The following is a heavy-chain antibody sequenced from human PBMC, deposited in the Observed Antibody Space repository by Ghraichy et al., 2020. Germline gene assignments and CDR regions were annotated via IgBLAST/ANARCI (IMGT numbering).Heavy chain of an antibody. CDR1: GFTFSSYE. CDR3: GSPWLLGD. V-gene: IGHV3-48*03. D-gene: IGHD3-22*01. Sequence: GGSLRLSCAASGFTFSSYEMNWARQAPGKGLEWISYISTGGSTIYYADSVKGRFTISRDNAKNSLYLQMNSLRAEDTAVYYCGSPWLLGDWGQGTLVTVSS. CDR2: ISTGGSTI. J-gene: IGHJ4*02.